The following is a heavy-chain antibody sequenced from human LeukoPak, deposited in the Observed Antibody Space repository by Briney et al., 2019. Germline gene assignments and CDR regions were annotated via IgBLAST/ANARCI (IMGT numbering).Heavy chain of an antibody. D-gene: IGHD3-22*01. CDR3: AKFTSGHYDTSGYFEYFDY. V-gene: IGHV3-23*01. CDR1: GFTFSNYA. CDR2: VSDSGAST. J-gene: IGHJ4*02. Sequence: GGSLRLSCAASGFTFSNYAMSWVRQAPGKGLEWVSAVSDSGASTNSAASVEGRFTISRDNSKNTLYLQMNSLRAEDTAVYYCAKFTSGHYDTSGYFEYFDYWGQGTLVTVSS.